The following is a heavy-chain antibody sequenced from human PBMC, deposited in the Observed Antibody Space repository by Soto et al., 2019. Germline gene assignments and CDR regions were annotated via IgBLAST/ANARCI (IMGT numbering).Heavy chain of an antibody. CDR2: IYYSGIT. D-gene: IGHD5-12*01. CDR3: ARSHIVPRLFMYPYDY. V-gene: IGHV4-59*08. Sequence: PSETLSLACSVSGDSVSGYYWTWILQPTGKGLEWIGHIYYSGITKYNPSLKSRVTISVDTSKNQFSLKLNFVTAADTAVYYCARSHIVPRLFMYPYDYWGQGTLVTVSS. J-gene: IGHJ4*02. CDR1: GDSVSGYY.